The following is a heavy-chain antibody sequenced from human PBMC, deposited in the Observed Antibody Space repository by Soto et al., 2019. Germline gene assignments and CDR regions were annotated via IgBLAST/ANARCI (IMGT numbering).Heavy chain of an antibody. CDR2: ISRDGSSK. D-gene: IGHD2-8*01. Sequence: GGSLRLSCVGSGFTFSRFAIHWVRQAPGEGLEWVAVISRDGSSKYYGDSVKGRFTVSRDNSNNTVYLSMNGLRPDDTAVFYCARSRNGAVPDSINFWGQGTLVTVSS. CDR3: ARSRNGAVPDSINF. V-gene: IGHV3-30-3*01. J-gene: IGHJ4*02. CDR1: GFTFSRFA.